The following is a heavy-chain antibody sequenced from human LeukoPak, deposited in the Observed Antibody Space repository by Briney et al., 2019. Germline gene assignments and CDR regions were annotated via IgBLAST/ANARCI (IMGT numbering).Heavy chain of an antibody. CDR2: KKQDGSEK. CDR3: AKDIHKSSLNYFDY. CDR1: GFTFSSYW. V-gene: IGHV3-7*03. J-gene: IGHJ4*02. Sequence: PGGSLRLPCAASGFTFSSYWMSWVRQAPGKGLEWVANKKQDGSEKYYVDSVKGRFTISRDNAKNSLYLQMNSLRAEDTALYYCAKDIHKSSLNYFDYWGQGTLVTVSS. D-gene: IGHD6-13*01.